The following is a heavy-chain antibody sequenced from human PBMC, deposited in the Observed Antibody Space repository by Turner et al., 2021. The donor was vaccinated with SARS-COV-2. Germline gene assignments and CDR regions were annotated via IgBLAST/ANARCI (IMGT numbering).Heavy chain of an antibody. Sequence: EVQLVESGGGLVQPGGSLRLACAASGFTFSIYWMSWVRQATGKGLEWVANKKQDGSEKYYGDSVKGRFTITRDNAKNSLYLQMNSPGAEDKAVYYCAGVSSSSWNFDYWGQGTLVTVSS. CDR2: KKQDGSEK. D-gene: IGHD6-13*01. CDR3: AGVSSSSWNFDY. J-gene: IGHJ4*02. V-gene: IGHV3-7*01. CDR1: GFTFSIYW.